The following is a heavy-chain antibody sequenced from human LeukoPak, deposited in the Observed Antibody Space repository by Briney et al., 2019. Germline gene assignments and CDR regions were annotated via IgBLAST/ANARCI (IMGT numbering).Heavy chain of an antibody. CDR3: AKVGLKYYDSSGSIDY. CDR1: GFTFSSYA. J-gene: IGHJ4*02. V-gene: IGHV3-23*01. Sequence: GGSLRLSCAASGFTFSSYAMSWVRQAPGKGLEWVSAISGSGGSTYYADPVKGRFTISRDNSKNTLYLQMNSLRAEDTAVYYCAKVGLKYYDSSGSIDYWGQGTLVTVSS. CDR2: ISGSGGST. D-gene: IGHD3-22*01.